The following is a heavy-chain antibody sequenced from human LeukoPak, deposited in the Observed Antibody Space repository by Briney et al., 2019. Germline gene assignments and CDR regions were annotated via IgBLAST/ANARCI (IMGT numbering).Heavy chain of an antibody. CDR2: INHSGNT. CDR3: ARVSIAAAGGD. J-gene: IGHJ4*02. CDR1: GGSFSGYY. Sequence: SETLSLTCAVYGGSFSGYYWSWIRQPPGKGLEWIGEINHSGNTNYNPSLKSRVTISVDTSKNQFSLKLSSVTAADTAVYYCARVSIAAAGGDWGQGTLVTVSS. V-gene: IGHV4-34*01. D-gene: IGHD6-13*01.